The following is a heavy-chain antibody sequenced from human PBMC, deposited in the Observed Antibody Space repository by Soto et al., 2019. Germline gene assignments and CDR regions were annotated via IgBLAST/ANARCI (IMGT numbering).Heavy chain of an antibody. CDR1: GYTFTSYG. CDR2: ISAYSGNT. V-gene: IGHV1-18*01. Sequence: QGQLVQSGAEVKKPGASVKVSCKASGYTFTSYGISWVRQAPGQGLEWMGWISAYSGNTNSAQKPQGRVTMPTDTSRSTAYMERRSLRSDDTAVYYCARGSRAAWDELLGVEGDYWGQGTLGTVSS. D-gene: IGHD2-15*01. J-gene: IGHJ4*02. CDR3: ARGSRAAWDELLGVEGDY.